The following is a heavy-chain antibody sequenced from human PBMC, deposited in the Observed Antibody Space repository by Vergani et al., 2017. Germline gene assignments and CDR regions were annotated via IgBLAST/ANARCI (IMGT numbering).Heavy chain of an antibody. Sequence: QVQLQESGPGLVKPSETLSLTCTVSGGSISSYYWSWIRRPPGKGLEWIGYIYYSGSTNDNPSLKSRVTISVDTSKNQFSLKLSSVTAADTAVYYCARARKGWYFDLWGRGTLVTVSS. J-gene: IGHJ2*01. V-gene: IGHV4-59*08. CDR3: ARARKGWYFDL. CDR1: GGSISSYY. CDR2: IYYSGST.